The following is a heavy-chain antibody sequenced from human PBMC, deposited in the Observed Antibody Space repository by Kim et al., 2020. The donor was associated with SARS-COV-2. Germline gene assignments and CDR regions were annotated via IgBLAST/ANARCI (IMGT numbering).Heavy chain of an antibody. V-gene: IGHV4-34*01. J-gene: IGHJ4*02. CDR3: AREPGIAAAGNRDFDY. Sequence: SLKSRVTISVATSKIQFSLELSSVTAADTAVYYCAREPGIAAAGNRDFDYWGQGTLVTVSS. D-gene: IGHD6-13*01.